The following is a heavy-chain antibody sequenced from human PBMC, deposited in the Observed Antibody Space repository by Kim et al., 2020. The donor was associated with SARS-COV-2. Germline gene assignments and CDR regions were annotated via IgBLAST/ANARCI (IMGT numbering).Heavy chain of an antibody. J-gene: IGHJ4*02. CDR3: VREEKSEWLLDY. CDR1: GFTFSSYT. D-gene: IGHD2-15*01. V-gene: IGHV3-30-3*01. CDR2: ISYDGSNK. Sequence: GGSLRLSCVASGFTFSSYTMHWVRQAPGKGLEWVAIISYDGSNKQYADSVKGRFTISRDNSKTTLYLQMNSLRGEDTAVYYCVREEKSEWLLDYWGQGTLVTVSS.